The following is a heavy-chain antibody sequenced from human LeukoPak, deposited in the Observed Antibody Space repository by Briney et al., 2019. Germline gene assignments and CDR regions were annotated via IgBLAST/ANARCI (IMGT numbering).Heavy chain of an antibody. CDR1: GGSISSGSYY. V-gene: IGHV4-61*02. D-gene: IGHD5-18*01. CDR3: AHTATLYYYYYMDV. Sequence: PSETLSLTCTVSGGSISSGSYYWSWIRQPAGKGLEWIGRIYTSGSTNYNPSLKSRVTISVDTSKNQFSLKLSSVTAADTAAYYCAHTATLYYYYYMDVWGKGTTVTVSS. CDR2: IYTSGST. J-gene: IGHJ6*03.